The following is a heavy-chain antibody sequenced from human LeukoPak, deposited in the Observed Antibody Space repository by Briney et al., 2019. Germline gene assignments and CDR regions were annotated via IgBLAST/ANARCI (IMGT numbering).Heavy chain of an antibody. Sequence: HPGGSLRLSCAASGFTFSSYTMSWVRQAPGKGLEWVSTITTSDGNTYYADSVKGRFTVSRDNSKNSPFLQMSSLRAEDTAVYYCAKDGGLWVSAHWGDSWGRGTLVTVSS. V-gene: IGHV3-23*01. D-gene: IGHD3-16*01. CDR2: ITTSDGNT. J-gene: IGHJ4*02. CDR3: AKDGGLWVSAHWGDS. CDR1: GFTFSSYT.